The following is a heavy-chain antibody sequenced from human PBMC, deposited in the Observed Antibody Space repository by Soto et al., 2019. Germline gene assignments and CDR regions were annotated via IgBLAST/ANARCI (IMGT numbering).Heavy chain of an antibody. CDR3: ARQVPVARYEHCTGATCYSGDVDL. V-gene: IGHV4-39*01. D-gene: IGHD2-15*01. J-gene: IGHJ2*01. Sequence: QLHLQESGPGLVKPSETLSLTCTVSGDSISSNNYFWGWVRQPPGKGLEWIGSIYYSGSTFYNPPLTSRVTISVDTSKSLFSLTLNSMTAADTAVYYCARQVPVARYEHCTGATCYSGDVDLWGRGTLVTVSS. CDR1: GDSISSNNYF. CDR2: IYYSGST.